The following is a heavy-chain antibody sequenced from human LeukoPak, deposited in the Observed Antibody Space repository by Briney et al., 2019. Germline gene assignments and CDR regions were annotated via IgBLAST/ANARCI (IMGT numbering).Heavy chain of an antibody. CDR2: INHSGST. V-gene: IGHV4-34*01. Sequence: SETLSLTCAVYGGSFSGYYWSWIRQPPGKGLEWNGEINHSGSTNYSPSLKSRVTISVDTSKNQFSLKLSSVTAADTAVYYCARGMTNYYDSSGYYPFRYWGQGTLVTVSS. J-gene: IGHJ4*02. D-gene: IGHD3-22*01. CDR1: GGSFSGYY. CDR3: ARGMTNYYDSSGYYPFRY.